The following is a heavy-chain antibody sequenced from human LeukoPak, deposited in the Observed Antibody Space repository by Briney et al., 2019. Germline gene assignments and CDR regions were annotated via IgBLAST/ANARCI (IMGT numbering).Heavy chain of an antibody. J-gene: IGHJ4*02. CDR3: ARGGGIRVLFDY. Sequence: PGRPLRLSCAASGFTFSSYAMHWVRQAPGKGLEWVAVISYDGSNKYYADSVKGRFTISRDNSKNTLYLQMNSLRAEDTAVYYCARGGGIRVLFDYWGQGTLVTVSS. CDR1: GFTFSSYA. D-gene: IGHD3-3*01. CDR2: ISYDGSNK. V-gene: IGHV3-30*01.